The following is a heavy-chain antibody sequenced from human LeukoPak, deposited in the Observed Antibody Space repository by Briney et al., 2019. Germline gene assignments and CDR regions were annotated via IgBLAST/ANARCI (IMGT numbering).Heavy chain of an antibody. CDR3: ARGAFYDILTGHYNWFDP. CDR2: IYYSGSI. Sequence: SETLSLTCTVSGGSISSYYWSWIRQPPGKGLEWIGYIYYSGSINYNPSLKSRVTISVDTSKNQFSLKLSSVTAADTAVYYCARGAFYDILTGHYNWFDPWGQGTLVTVSS. J-gene: IGHJ5*02. CDR1: GGSISSYY. V-gene: IGHV4-59*01. D-gene: IGHD3-9*01.